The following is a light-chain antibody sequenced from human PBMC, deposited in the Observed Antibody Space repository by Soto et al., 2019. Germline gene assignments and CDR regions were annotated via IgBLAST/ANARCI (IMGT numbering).Light chain of an antibody. Sequence: EIVMTQSPATLSVPPGERATLSCRASQSVSSNLAWYQQKPGQAPRLLIYGASTRATGIPARFSGSGSGTEFTLTISSLQSEDFAVYYCQQYNNWPRTSGQGTKVDIK. J-gene: IGKJ1*01. CDR1: QSVSSN. V-gene: IGKV3-15*01. CDR3: QQYNNWPRT. CDR2: GAS.